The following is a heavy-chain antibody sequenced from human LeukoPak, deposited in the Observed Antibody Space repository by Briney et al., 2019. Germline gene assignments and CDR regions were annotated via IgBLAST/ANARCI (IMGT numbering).Heavy chain of an antibody. CDR1: GGSISSGGYY. Sequence: SQTLSLTCTVSGGSISSGGYYWSWIRQHPGKGLEWIGYIYYSGSTYYNPSLKSRVTISVDTSKNQFSLKLSSVTAADTAVYYCARSSIGDYYGMDVWGQGTTVTVSS. CDR2: IYYSGST. CDR3: ARSSIGDYYGMDV. J-gene: IGHJ6*02. V-gene: IGHV4-31*03. D-gene: IGHD6-6*01.